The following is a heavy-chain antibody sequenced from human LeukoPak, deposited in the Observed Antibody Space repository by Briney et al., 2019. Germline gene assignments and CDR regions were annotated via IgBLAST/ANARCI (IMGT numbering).Heavy chain of an antibody. CDR2: INHSGSA. J-gene: IGHJ6*02. V-gene: IGHV4-34*01. Sequence: PSETLSLTCAVSGGSFSGYYWTWIRQPPGKGLEWIGEINHSGSANYNPSLKSRVTISLDTSKNQFSLKLSSVTAADTAVYYCARDHHDFWSGYLYGMDVWGQGTTVTVSS. CDR3: ARDHHDFWSGYLYGMDV. CDR1: GGSFSGYY. D-gene: IGHD3-3*01.